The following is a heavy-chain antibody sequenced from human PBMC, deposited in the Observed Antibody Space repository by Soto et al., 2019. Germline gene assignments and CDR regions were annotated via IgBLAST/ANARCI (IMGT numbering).Heavy chain of an antibody. D-gene: IGHD2-2*01. CDR1: GFTFSNVW. CDR3: VTVLPHANSWFDY. V-gene: IGHV3-15*01. CDR2: IKSRTENETT. Sequence: GGSLRLSCAASGFTFSNVWLSWVRQGSGKGLEWLGRIKSRTENETTDYASPARGRFIISRDDSKNMLYLQLNSLKSEDTAVYYCVTVLPHANSWFDYWGQGTPVTVSS. J-gene: IGHJ4*02.